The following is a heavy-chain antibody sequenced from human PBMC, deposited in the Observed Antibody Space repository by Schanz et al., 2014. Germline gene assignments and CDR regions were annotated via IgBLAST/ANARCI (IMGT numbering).Heavy chain of an antibody. V-gene: IGHV3-23*04. CDR2: ISASGGST. Sequence: EVHLVESGGGLIQPGGSLRLSCAASGFTFSSYAMSWVRQAPGKGLEWVSTISASGGSTYYADSVKGRFTISRDNSKNILYLQMNSLRTEDTAVYYCASPSGYSDYGTYFDFWGQGTLVTVSS. D-gene: IGHD5-12*01. J-gene: IGHJ4*02. CDR3: ASPSGYSDYGTYFDF. CDR1: GFTFSSYA.